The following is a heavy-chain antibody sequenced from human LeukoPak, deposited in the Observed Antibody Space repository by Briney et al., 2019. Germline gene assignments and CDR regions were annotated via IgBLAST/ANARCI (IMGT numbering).Heavy chain of an antibody. CDR1: GFTFSSYW. CDR2: IKRDGSEK. V-gene: IGHV3-7*01. D-gene: IGHD6-6*01. J-gene: IGHJ4*02. CDR3: ARDGEYSGSSGSDY. Sequence: GGSLRLSCAASGFTFSSYWMSWVRQAPGKGLEWVANIKRDGSEKYYVDSVKGRFTISRDNAKNSLYLQMNSLRAEDTAVYYCARDGEYSGSSGSDYWGQGTLVTVSS.